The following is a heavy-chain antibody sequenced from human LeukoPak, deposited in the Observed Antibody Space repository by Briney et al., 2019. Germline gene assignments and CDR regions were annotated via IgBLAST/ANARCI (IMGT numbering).Heavy chain of an antibody. CDR1: GGSISSYY. CDR2: IYYSGST. CDR3: ARDGSGSYHYYYYGMDV. V-gene: IGHV4-59*12. Sequence: PSETLSLTCTVSGGSISSYYWSWIRQPPGKGLEWIGYIYYSGSTNYNPSLKSRVTMSVDTSKNQFSLKLSSVTAADTAVYYCARDGSGSYHYYYYGMDVWGQGTTVTVSS. D-gene: IGHD3-10*01. J-gene: IGHJ6*02.